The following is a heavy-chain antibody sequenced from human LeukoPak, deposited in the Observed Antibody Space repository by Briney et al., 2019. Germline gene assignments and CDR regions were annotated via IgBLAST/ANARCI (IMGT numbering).Heavy chain of an antibody. Sequence: PLETLSLTCTVSGGSISSYYWSWIRQAPGKGLEWIAYIRYSGTTNYNPSLKNRLTISMDTSKNQFSLKLTSVTAADTAVYYCARQYPYDRVGYYNAFDYWGQGTLVSLSS. CDR2: IRYSGTT. CDR1: GGSISSYY. D-gene: IGHD3-9*01. V-gene: IGHV4-59*08. CDR3: ARQYPYDRVGYYNAFDY. J-gene: IGHJ4*02.